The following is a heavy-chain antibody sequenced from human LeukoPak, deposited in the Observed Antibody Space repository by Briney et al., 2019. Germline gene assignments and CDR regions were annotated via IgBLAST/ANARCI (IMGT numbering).Heavy chain of an antibody. J-gene: IGHJ4*02. V-gene: IGHV4-39*01. CDR3: ASVDYNWNYFHF. D-gene: IGHD1-20*01. Sequence: SETLSLTCTVSGGSISSSSYFWGWVRQPPGKGLEWIGSIFYSGNTYYSPSLKSRVTISVDTSTNQFSLKLSSVTAADTAVYYCASVDYNWNYFHFWGQGTLVTVSS. CDR2: IFYSGNT. CDR1: GGSISSSSYF.